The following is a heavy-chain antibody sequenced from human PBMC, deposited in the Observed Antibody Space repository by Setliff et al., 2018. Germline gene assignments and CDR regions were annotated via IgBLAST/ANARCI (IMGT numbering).Heavy chain of an antibody. CDR3: ARHALSFDSAWDV. V-gene: IGHV4-59*08. Sequence: SETLSLTCSVSGASITSYYWSWIRQPPGKGLEWIAYIHNNGRIKYNPALKSRVTISLDTSKNQFSLNLNSATAAATAVYYCARHALSFDSAWDVWGKGTTGTVSS. J-gene: IGHJ6*04. D-gene: IGHD3-9*01. CDR1: GASITSYY. CDR2: IHNNGRI.